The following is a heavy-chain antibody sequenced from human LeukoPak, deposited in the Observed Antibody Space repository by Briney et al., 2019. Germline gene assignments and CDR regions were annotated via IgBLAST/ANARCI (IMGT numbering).Heavy chain of an antibody. J-gene: IGHJ5*02. V-gene: IGHV4-59*01. CDR1: GGSISSYY. CDR3: ARDWSTVTTFGSMFAGFDP. D-gene: IGHD4-17*01. Sequence: SETLSLTCTVSGGSISSYYWSWIRQPPGKGLEWMGYIYYSGSTNYNPSLKSRVTISVDTSKNQFSLKLSSVTAADTAVYYCARDWSTVTTFGSMFAGFDPWGQGTLVTVSS. CDR2: IYYSGST.